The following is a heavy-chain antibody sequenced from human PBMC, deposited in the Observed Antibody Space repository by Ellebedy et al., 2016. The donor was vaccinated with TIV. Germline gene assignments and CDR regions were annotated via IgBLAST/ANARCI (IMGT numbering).Heavy chain of an antibody. CDR2: ISSSSSTI. CDR3: ARYGYSGYGY. V-gene: IGHV3-48*01. J-gene: IGHJ4*02. D-gene: IGHD5-12*01. CDR1: GFPFSSHS. Sequence: GESLKISCAASGFPFSSHSMIWVRQAPGKGVEWVSYISSSSSTIYYADSVKGRFTISRDNSKNTLYLQMNSLRAEDTDVYNCARYGYSGYGYWGQGTLVTVSS.